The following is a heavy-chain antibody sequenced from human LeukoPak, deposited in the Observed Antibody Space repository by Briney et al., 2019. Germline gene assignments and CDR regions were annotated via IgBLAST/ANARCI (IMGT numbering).Heavy chain of an antibody. Sequence: GGSLRLSCAASGFTVSSNYMSWVRQAPGKGLEWVSVIYSGGSTYYADSVKGRFTISRDISKNTLYLQMNSLRAEDTAVYYCARYSSGNFDYWGQGTLVTVSS. D-gene: IGHD3-22*01. CDR2: IYSGGST. CDR3: ARYSSGNFDY. V-gene: IGHV3-53*01. CDR1: GFTVSSNY. J-gene: IGHJ4*02.